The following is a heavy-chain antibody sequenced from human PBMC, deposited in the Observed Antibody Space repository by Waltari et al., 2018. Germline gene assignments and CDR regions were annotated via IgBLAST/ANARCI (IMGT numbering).Heavy chain of an antibody. Sequence: QVQLMQSGAEVKKPGASVKVSCKASGYTFTGYYMHWVRQAPGQGLDWMGWINPDSGGTKYAQKFQGRVTMTRDTSISTAYMELSRLSSDDTAVYYCARDPYNWNYGAFDIWGQGTMVTVSS. D-gene: IGHD1-7*01. CDR2: INPDSGGT. CDR3: ARDPYNWNYGAFDI. J-gene: IGHJ3*02. V-gene: IGHV1-2*02. CDR1: GYTFTGYY.